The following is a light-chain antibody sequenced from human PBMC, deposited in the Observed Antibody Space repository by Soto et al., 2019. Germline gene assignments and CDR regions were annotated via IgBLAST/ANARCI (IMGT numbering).Light chain of an antibody. J-gene: IGLJ2*01. CDR1: SSNIGAGYD. Sequence: QPVLTQPPSMSGAPRQRVTISCTGSSSNIGAGYDVHWYQQHTVTAPKLLIFDNNNRPSGVPDRFAGSKSYTSASLSITGLQAEDEADYYWQSFDTSLSGFVVFGGGTKLTVL. V-gene: IGLV1-40*01. CDR3: QSFDTSLSGFVV. CDR2: DNN.